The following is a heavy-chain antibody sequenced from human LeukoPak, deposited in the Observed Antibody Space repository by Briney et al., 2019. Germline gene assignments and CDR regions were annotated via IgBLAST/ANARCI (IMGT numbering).Heavy chain of an antibody. CDR3: ARHRRIAAAGIRGYDY. Sequence: PSETLSLTCTVSGDSISSGDYYWSWIRQPAGKGLERIGRIPSSGSTNYNPSLKSRVTISVDTSKNQFSLKLTSVTAADTAVYYCARHRRIAAAGIRGYDYWGQGTLVTVSS. V-gene: IGHV4-61*02. J-gene: IGHJ4*02. D-gene: IGHD6-13*01. CDR2: IPSSGST. CDR1: GDSISSGDYY.